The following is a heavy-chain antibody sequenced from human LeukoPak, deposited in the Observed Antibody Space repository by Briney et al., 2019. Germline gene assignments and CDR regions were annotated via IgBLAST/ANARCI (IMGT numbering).Heavy chain of an antibody. D-gene: IGHD3-10*01. V-gene: IGHV3-74*01. CDR1: GFTFSSYW. CDR2: ITPDGSTT. Sequence: GGSLRLSCAASGFTFSSYWMHWVRQAPGRALVWVSRITPDGSTTTYADSVKGRFAISRDNAKNTLYLQMDNLRAEDTALYYCTSDTFGEHDHWGQGTLVSVSS. J-gene: IGHJ4*02. CDR3: TSDTFGEHDH.